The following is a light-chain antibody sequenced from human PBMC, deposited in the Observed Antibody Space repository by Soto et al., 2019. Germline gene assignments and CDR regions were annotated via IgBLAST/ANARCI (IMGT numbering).Light chain of an antibody. V-gene: IGLV1-36*01. CDR1: SSNIGNNA. J-gene: IGLJ1*01. CDR3: AAWDDSLNGQV. CDR2: YDD. Sequence: HSVLTQPPSVSEAPRQRVTISCSGSSSNIGNNAVNWYQQLPGKAPKLLIYYDDLLPSGVSDRFSGSKSGTSASLAISGLQSEDEAVYYCAAWDDSLNGQVFGTGTKLTVL.